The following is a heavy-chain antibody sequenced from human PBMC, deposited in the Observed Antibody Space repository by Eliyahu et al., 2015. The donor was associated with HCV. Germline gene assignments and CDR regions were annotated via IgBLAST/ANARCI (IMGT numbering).Heavy chain of an antibody. CDR2: INHSGST. CDR3: ARTTTVTTAAVDY. D-gene: IGHD4-17*01. CDR1: GGSFNGYY. J-gene: IGHJ4*02. V-gene: IGHV4-34*01. Sequence: QVQLQQWGAGLLKPSETLSLTCAVYGGSFNGYYWSWIRQPPGKGLEWIGEINHSGSTTYNPSLKSRVTISIDTSRNQFSLRLTSVTAADTAVYFCARTTTVTTAAVDYWAQGTLVTVSS.